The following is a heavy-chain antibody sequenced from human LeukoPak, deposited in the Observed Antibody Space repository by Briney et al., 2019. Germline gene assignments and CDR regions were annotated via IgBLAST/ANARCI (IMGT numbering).Heavy chain of an antibody. CDR3: ARDPTKNRGFSSSWPYWYFDL. Sequence: SETLSLTCTVSGGSISSYYWSWIRQPPGKGLEWIGYIYYSGSTNYNPSLKSRVTISVDTSKNHLSLRLSSVTAADTAVYYCARDPTKNRGFSSSWPYWYFDLWGRGTLVTVSS. D-gene: IGHD6-13*01. V-gene: IGHV4-59*01. CDR1: GGSISSYY. J-gene: IGHJ2*01. CDR2: IYYSGST.